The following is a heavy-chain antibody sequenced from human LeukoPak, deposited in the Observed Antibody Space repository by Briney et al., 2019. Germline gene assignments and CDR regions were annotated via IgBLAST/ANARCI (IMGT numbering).Heavy chain of an antibody. D-gene: IGHD4/OR15-4a*01. J-gene: IGHJ4*02. CDR2: LSEDGGT. CDR3: ARVPGGVFDY. Sequence: PSETLSLTCAVSGGSLNPSHWSWIRQVPGKGLEWIAELSEDGGTNYNPSLRSRATLFVTAARNDSSLNLSSVADTDTAVYCCARVPGGVFDYWGQGVLVTVS. V-gene: IGHV4-34*01. CDR1: GGSLNPSH.